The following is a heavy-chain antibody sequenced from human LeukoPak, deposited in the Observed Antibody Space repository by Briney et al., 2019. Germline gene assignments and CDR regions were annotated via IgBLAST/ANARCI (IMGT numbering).Heavy chain of an antibody. CDR2: IWYDGSNK. Sequence: GGSLRLSCAASGFTFSSYGMHWVRQAPGKGLEWVAVIWYDGSNKYYADSVKGRFTISRDNSKNTLYLQMNSLRAEDTAVYYCAKAFRITMVRGVISPPPYWGQGTLVTVSS. CDR1: GFTFSSYG. CDR3: AKAFRITMVRGVISPPPY. J-gene: IGHJ4*02. V-gene: IGHV3-33*06. D-gene: IGHD3-10*01.